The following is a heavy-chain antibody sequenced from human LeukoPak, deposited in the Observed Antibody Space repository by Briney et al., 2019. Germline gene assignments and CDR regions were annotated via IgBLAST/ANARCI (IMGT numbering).Heavy chain of an antibody. CDR2: IYHSGST. D-gene: IGHD5-24*01. CDR3: ARGLGRDGYKTFDY. Sequence: SETLSLTCTVSGGSISSYYWSWIRQPPGKGLEWIGYIYHSGSTNYNPSLKSRVTISVDTSKNQFSLKLSSVTAADTAVYYCARGLGRDGYKTFDYWGQGTLVTVSS. V-gene: IGHV4-59*01. CDR1: GGSISSYY. J-gene: IGHJ4*02.